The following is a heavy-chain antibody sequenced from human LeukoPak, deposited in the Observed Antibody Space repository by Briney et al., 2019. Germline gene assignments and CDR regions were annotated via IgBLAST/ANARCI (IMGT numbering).Heavy chain of an antibody. V-gene: IGHV2-70*01. CDR3: ALGSGSYYRGYYYYYMDV. J-gene: IGHJ6*03. Sequence: SGPALMQPTQTLTLTCTLSGFSLPTSGRGVRWIRQPPGKALEWLSLSDWDEDKYYSTSLKSRETIAKETAKNQVVLTMTNMDPVDTATYYCALGSGSYYRGYYYYYMDVWGKGTTVTVSS. CDR1: GFSLPTSGRG. D-gene: IGHD3-10*01. CDR2: SDWDEDK.